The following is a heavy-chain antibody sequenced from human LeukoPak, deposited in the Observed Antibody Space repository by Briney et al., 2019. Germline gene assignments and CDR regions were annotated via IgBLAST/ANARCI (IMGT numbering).Heavy chain of an antibody. J-gene: IGHJ4*02. CDR1: GFTFSSYG. Sequence: PGGSLRLSCAASGFTFSSYGMHWVRQAPGKGLEWVAVISCDGSNKYYADSVKGRFTISRDNFRNTLYLQMNSLKVEDTAMYYCAREVDWGIDYWGQGTLVTVSS. V-gene: IGHV3-30*03. CDR2: ISCDGSNK. CDR3: AREVDWGIDY. D-gene: IGHD3/OR15-3a*01.